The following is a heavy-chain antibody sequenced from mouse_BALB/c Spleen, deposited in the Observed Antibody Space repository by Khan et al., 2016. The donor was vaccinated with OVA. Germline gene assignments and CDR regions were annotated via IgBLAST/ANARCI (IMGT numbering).Heavy chain of an antibody. CDR1: GYTFTSYT. D-gene: IGHD2-14*01. J-gene: IGHJ3*01. CDR3: VRDGAYHRSDGWFAY. Sequence: QVQLKQSGAELARPGASVKMSCKASGYTFTSYTIHWIKKRPGQGLEWIGYINPSNGYTNYNQKFKDKATLTTDKSSTTAYLQLSSLTSDDSAVYNCVRDGAYHRSDGWFAYGGQGTLVTVSA. V-gene: IGHV1-4*01. CDR2: INPSNGYT.